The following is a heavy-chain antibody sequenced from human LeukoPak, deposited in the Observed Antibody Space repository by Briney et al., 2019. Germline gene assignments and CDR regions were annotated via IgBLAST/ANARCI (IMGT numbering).Heavy chain of an antibody. V-gene: IGHV3-66*01. J-gene: IGHJ4*02. CDR1: GFTVSSNY. CDR3: ASGPYYDSSGYYSDY. Sequence: PGGSLRLSCAASGFTVSSNYMSWVRQAPGKGLEWVSVIYSGGSTYYADSVKGRFTISRDNSKNTLYLQMNSLRAEDTAVYYCASGPYYDSSGYYSDYWGQGTLVTVSS. D-gene: IGHD3-22*01. CDR2: IYSGGST.